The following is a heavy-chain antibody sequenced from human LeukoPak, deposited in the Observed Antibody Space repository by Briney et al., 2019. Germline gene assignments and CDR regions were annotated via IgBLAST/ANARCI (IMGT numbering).Heavy chain of an antibody. V-gene: IGHV1-69*04. CDR3: ARDLPPYYFDY. CDR2: IIPIVGIA. CDR1: GGIFSSYA. Sequence: SVKVSCKASGGIFSSYAISWVRQPPGQGLERMGRIIPIVGIANYAQKFQGRVTITADKSTATAYMDLRSLRSEDTAVYYCARDLPPYYFDYWGQGTLVTVSS. J-gene: IGHJ4*02.